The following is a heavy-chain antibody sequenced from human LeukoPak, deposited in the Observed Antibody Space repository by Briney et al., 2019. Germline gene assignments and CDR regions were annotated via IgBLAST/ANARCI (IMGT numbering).Heavy chain of an antibody. CDR3: ARAGDYGDYDPNWFDP. CDR1: GYSFTSYW. Sequence: GESLMISGKCSGYSFTSYWIGWVRPMPGEGLEWMGIIYPGDSDTRYGPSFQGQVTISADKSISTAYLQWSSLKASDTAMYYCARAGDYGDYDPNWFDPWGQGTLVTVSS. J-gene: IGHJ5*02. D-gene: IGHD4-17*01. V-gene: IGHV5-51*01. CDR2: IYPGDSDT.